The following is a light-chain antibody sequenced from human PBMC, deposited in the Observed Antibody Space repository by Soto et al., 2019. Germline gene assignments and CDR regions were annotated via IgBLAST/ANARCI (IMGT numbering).Light chain of an antibody. Sequence: SVLTQPASVSGSPGQSITISCTGTSSDVGAYNYVSWYQQHPGKAPKLMIYEVSNRPSGVSSRFSGSKSGNTASLTISGLQAEDEADYYCSSFTNTSTRYVFGTGTKVTVL. V-gene: IGLV2-14*01. J-gene: IGLJ1*01. CDR3: SSFTNTSTRYV. CDR1: SSDVGAYNY. CDR2: EVS.